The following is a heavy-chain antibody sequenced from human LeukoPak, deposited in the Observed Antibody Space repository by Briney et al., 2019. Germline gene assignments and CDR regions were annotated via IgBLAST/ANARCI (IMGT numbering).Heavy chain of an antibody. CDR2: IKQDGSEK. CDR3: ARERGDDYGDYFY. V-gene: IGHV3-7*01. Sequence: GGSLRLSCAASGFTFSSYWMSWVRQAPGKGLEWVANIKQDGSEKYYVDSVKGRFTISRDNAKNSLYLQMNSLRAEDTAVYYCARERGDDYGDYFYWGQGTLVTVSS. D-gene: IGHD4-17*01. CDR1: GFTFSSYW. J-gene: IGHJ4*02.